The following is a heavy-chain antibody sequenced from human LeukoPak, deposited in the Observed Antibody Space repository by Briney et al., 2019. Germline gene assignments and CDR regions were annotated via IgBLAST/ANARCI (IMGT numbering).Heavy chain of an antibody. J-gene: IGHJ4*02. V-gene: IGHV3-30*18. CDR3: AEEGPGFNQIDY. CDR1: GLTFSRFG. D-gene: IGHD1-1*01. Sequence: GGSLRLSCAVSGLTFSRFGMHWVRQAPGKGLEWVAVTSVDGSGKFYGDTVKGRFAISRDNSRSTLYLQMNSLRLEDTAVYYCAEEGPGFNQIDYWGQGTLVTVSS. CDR2: TSVDGSGK.